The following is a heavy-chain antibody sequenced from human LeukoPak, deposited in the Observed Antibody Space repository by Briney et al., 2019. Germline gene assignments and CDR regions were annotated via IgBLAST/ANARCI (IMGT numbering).Heavy chain of an antibody. CDR1: GGSISSSSYY. Sequence: SETLSLTCTVSGGSISSSSYYWGWIRQPPGKGLEWIGSIYYSGSTYYNPSLKSRVTLSVDTSKNQFSLKLSSVTAADTAVYYCASHDSRQSPVYWGQGTLVTVSS. D-gene: IGHD3-22*01. J-gene: IGHJ4*02. CDR3: ASHDSRQSPVY. V-gene: IGHV4-39*01. CDR2: IYYSGST.